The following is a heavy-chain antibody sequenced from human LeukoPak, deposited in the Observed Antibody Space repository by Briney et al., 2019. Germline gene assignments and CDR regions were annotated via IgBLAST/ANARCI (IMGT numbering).Heavy chain of an antibody. Sequence: SETLSLTCAVYGGSFSGYYWSWIRQPPGKGLEWIGEINHSGSTNYNPSLKSRVTISVDTSKNQFSLKLSSVTAADTAVYYCARGGSPLRSYYYYGMDVWGQGTTVTVSS. CDR1: GGSFSGYY. D-gene: IGHD4-17*01. J-gene: IGHJ6*02. CDR2: INHSGST. V-gene: IGHV4-34*01. CDR3: ARGGSPLRSYYYYGMDV.